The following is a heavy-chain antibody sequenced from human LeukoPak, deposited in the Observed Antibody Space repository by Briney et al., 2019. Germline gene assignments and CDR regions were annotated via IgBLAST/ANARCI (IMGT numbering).Heavy chain of an antibody. CDR1: GGTFSRYA. Sequence: GASVKVSCKASGGTFSRYAISWVRQAPGQGLEWMGRIIPIFGIANYAQKFQGRVTITADKSTSTVYMELSSLRSEDTAVYYCAREGEDVEMANWGQGTLVTVSS. CDR2: IIPIFGIA. CDR3: AREGEDVEMAN. V-gene: IGHV1-69*04. J-gene: IGHJ4*02. D-gene: IGHD5-24*01.